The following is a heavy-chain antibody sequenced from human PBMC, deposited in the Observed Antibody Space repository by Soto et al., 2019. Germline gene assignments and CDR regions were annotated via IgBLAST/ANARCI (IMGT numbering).Heavy chain of an antibody. Sequence: GGSLRLSCEASGFTFSSYTMNWVRQAPGKGLEWVSYISSNSNTIKYADSVKGRFTIARDNAKNSLYLQMNSLRDEDTAVYYCARKSEVGAISYNWFDPWGQGTLVTVSS. D-gene: IGHD1-26*01. V-gene: IGHV3-48*02. CDR1: GFTFSSYT. CDR3: ARKSEVGAISYNWFDP. J-gene: IGHJ5*02. CDR2: ISSNSNTI.